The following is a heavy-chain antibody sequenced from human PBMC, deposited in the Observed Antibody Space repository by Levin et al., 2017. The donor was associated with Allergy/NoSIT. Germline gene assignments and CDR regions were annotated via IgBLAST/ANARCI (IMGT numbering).Heavy chain of an antibody. Sequence: GGSLRLSCAASGFTFSTYSMSWVRQAPGKGLEWVSGILASGHSAYYADSVKGRFTMSRDNSKNTLYLQMNSLRAEDTALYYCAKSDPGIVVEPAIILAAFDIWGQGTVVAVSP. J-gene: IGHJ3*02. D-gene: IGHD2-2*01. CDR1: GFTFSTYS. CDR3: AKSDPGIVVEPAIILAAFDI. CDR2: ILASGHSA. V-gene: IGHV3-23*01.